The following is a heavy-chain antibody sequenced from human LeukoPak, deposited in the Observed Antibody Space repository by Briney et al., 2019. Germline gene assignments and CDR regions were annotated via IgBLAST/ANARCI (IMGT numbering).Heavy chain of an antibody. CDR1: GYTFTGYY. V-gene: IGHV1-2*06. CDR3: AREGYYDISGYCFDY. J-gene: IGHJ4*02. Sequence: ASVKVSCKASGYTFTGYYMHWVRQAPGQGLEWMGRINPNSGGTNYAQKFQGRVTMTRDTSISTAYMELSRLRSDDTAVYYGAREGYYDISGYCFDYWGQGTPVTVSS. CDR2: INPNSGGT. D-gene: IGHD3-22*01.